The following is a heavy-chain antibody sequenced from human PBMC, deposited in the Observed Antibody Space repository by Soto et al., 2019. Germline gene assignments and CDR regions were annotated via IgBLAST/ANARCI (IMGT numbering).Heavy chain of an antibody. CDR3: AKGWGEIGLNYYGMDV. CDR2: ISYDGSNK. D-gene: IGHD3-16*01. CDR1: GFTFSSYG. Sequence: GGSLRLSCAASGFTFSSYGMHWVRQAPGKGLEWVAVISYDGSNKYYADSVKGRFTISRDNSKNTLYLQMNSLRAEDTAVYYCAKGWGEIGLNYYGMDVWGQGTTVTVSS. V-gene: IGHV3-30*18. J-gene: IGHJ6*02.